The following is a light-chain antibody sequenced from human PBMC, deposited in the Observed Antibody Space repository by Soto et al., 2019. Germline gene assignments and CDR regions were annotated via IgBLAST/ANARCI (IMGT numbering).Light chain of an antibody. Sequence: EIVLTQSPGTLSLSPGERATLSCRASQSVSRTYLAWYQQKPGQAPRLLIYGASSRATVIPDRFSGSGSGTDFTLTISRLAPEDFAVYYCHQYGSSPQTFGQGTKVEIK. CDR2: GAS. J-gene: IGKJ1*01. V-gene: IGKV3-20*01. CDR3: HQYGSSPQT. CDR1: QSVSRTY.